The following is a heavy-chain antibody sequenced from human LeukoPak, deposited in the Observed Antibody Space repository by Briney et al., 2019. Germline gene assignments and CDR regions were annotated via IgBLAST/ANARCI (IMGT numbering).Heavy chain of an antibody. CDR1: GFTLSSYS. D-gene: IGHD4-11*01. Sequence: GGSLRLSCAASGFTLSSYSMHWVRQAPGKGLEFVSAISKNGENTYYANSVKGRFTISRDNSKNTLYLQMGSLRAEDMAVYYCASVTTHGVSHYEYKYWGQGTLVTVSS. CDR3: ASVTTHGVSHYEYKY. CDR2: ISKNGENT. V-gene: IGHV3-64*01. J-gene: IGHJ4*02.